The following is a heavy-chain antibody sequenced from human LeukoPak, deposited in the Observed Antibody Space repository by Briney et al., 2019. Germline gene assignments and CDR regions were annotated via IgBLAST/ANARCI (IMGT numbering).Heavy chain of an antibody. J-gene: IGHJ4*02. V-gene: IGHV1-69*13. CDR1: GGTFSSYA. CDR3: ASGEWELLYFDY. CDR2: IIPIFGTA. Sequence: SVKVSCKASGGTFSSYAISWVRQAPGQGLEWMGGIIPIFGTANYAQKFRGRVTITADESTSTAYMELSSLRSEDTAVYYCASGEWELLYFDYWGQGTLVTVSS. D-gene: IGHD1-26*01.